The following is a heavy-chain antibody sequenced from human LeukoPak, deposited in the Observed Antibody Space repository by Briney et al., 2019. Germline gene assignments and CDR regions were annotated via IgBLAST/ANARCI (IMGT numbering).Heavy chain of an antibody. D-gene: IGHD6-19*01. CDR2: ADYTGST. V-gene: IGHV4-59*11. CDR3: AGGYSSDWYFNC. CDR1: GASITTHY. Sequence: PSETLSLTCTVSGASITTHYWGWIRQSPGEGLEWIGYADYTGSTKYNPSLKSRVTMSLDTSNNQFSLQLDSVTAADTAVYFCAGGYSSDWYFNCWGQGTLVTVSS. J-gene: IGHJ4*02.